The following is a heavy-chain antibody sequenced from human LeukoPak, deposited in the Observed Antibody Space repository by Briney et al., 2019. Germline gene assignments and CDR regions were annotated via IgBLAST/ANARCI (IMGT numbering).Heavy chain of an antibody. CDR1: GGSNISFY. J-gene: IGHJ6*03. Sequence: SETLSLTCTVYGGSNISFYWIWIRQPPGKGLEWIGYIYYSGSTNYNPSLKSRVTISVDTSKNQFSLKLSTVTAADTAVYYCARSLRSGYYYDYYRVLFVRGTTVTVSS. CDR2: IYYSGST. D-gene: IGHD1-26*01. V-gene: IGHV4-59*08. CDR3: ARSLRSGYYYDYYRVL.